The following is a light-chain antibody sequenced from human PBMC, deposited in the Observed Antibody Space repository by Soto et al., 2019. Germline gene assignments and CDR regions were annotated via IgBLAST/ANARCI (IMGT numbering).Light chain of an antibody. V-gene: IGKV3-15*01. CDR3: QHYNNWPPWT. CDR1: QSVSTN. Sequence: EIVMTQSPATLSVSPGERATLSCRASQSVSTNLAWYQQKPGQAPRLPIYGASTRATGIPARFRGSGSGTEFTLTISSLQSEDFAVYYCQHYNNWPPWTFGQGTKVEIK. J-gene: IGKJ1*01. CDR2: GAS.